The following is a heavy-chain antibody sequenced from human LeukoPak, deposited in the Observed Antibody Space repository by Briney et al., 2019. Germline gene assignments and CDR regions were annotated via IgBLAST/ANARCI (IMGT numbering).Heavy chain of an antibody. CDR1: GGSISSGGYY. J-gene: IGHJ6*02. Sequence: PSETLSLTCTVSGGSISSGGYYWSWIRQHPGKGLEWIGYICYSGSTYYNPSLKSRVTISVDTSKNQFSLKLSSVTAADTAVYYCARGNGDYVGPYYYYYGMDVWGQGTTVTVSS. D-gene: IGHD4-17*01. CDR2: ICYSGST. V-gene: IGHV4-31*03. CDR3: ARGNGDYVGPYYYYYGMDV.